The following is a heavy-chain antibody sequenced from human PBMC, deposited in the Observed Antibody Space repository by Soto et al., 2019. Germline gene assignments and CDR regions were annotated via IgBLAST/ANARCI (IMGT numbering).Heavy chain of an antibody. Sequence: ASVKVSCKASGYTFTGYYIHWVRQAPGQGLGWMGWTSPSSLATNYAQRFQGRVTMSRDRATSTVYMELSRLRSEDTPVYYCAREDAERATRFLDSWGQGTVVPASS. CDR3: AREDAERATRFLDS. V-gene: IGHV1-2*02. J-gene: IGHJ5*02. CDR1: GYTFTGYY. D-gene: IGHD2-21*01. CDR2: TSPSSLAT.